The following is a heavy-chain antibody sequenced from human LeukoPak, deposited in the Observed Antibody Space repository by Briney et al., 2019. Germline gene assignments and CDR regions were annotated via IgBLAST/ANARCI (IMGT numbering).Heavy chain of an antibody. CDR2: IYPGDSDT. Sequence: PGESLKISCMVPGNSFTTHWIGWVRQMPGKGLEWMGIIYPGDSDTRYSPSFQGQVTISADTSISTAYLQWSTLKASDTAIYYCARYLIATAGTYFYSFDYWGQGTLVTVSS. D-gene: IGHD6-13*01. V-gene: IGHV5-51*01. CDR3: ARYLIATAGTYFYSFDY. CDR1: GNSFTTHW. J-gene: IGHJ4*02.